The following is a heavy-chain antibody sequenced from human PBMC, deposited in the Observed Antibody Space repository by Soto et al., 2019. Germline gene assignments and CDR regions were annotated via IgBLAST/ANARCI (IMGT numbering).Heavy chain of an antibody. CDR3: ASNSQDYDFWSGYAGYYYGMDV. CDR2: IYYSGST. CDR1: GGSISSSSYY. D-gene: IGHD3-3*01. Sequence: SENLSLTCAVSGGSISSSSYYWGWIRQPPGKGLEWIGSIYYSGSTYYNPSLKSRVTISVDTSKNQFSLKLSSVTAADTAVYYCASNSQDYDFWSGYAGYYYGMDVWCQGNTVT. V-gene: IGHV4-39*01. J-gene: IGHJ6*02.